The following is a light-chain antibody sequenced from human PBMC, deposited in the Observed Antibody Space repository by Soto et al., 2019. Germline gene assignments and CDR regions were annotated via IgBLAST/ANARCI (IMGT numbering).Light chain of an antibody. CDR3: SSYTGYWRK. Sequence: IQMIQTPSTLSASVGDRVTVTCRASQSVSSWLAWYQQKPGQAPKLLLYDASSLESGVPSRFSGRGSGTECALTVGSLRPDDFETYYGSSYTGYWRKCGTGTKVEIX. V-gene: IGKV1-5*01. CDR2: DAS. CDR1: QSVSSW. J-gene: IGKJ1*01.